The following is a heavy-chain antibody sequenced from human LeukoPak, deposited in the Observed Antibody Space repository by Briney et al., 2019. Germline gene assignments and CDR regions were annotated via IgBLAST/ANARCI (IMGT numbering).Heavy chain of an antibody. Sequence: ASVTVSCTASGYTFTSYAMHWVRQAPGQRLEWMGWINAGNGNTKYSQKFQGRVTITRDTSASTAYMELSSLRSEDTAVYYCARGRFLEPTLLYYYYGMDVWGQGTTVTVSS. D-gene: IGHD3-3*01. CDR2: INAGNGNT. V-gene: IGHV1-3*01. CDR1: GYTFTSYA. J-gene: IGHJ6*02. CDR3: ARGRFLEPTLLYYYYGMDV.